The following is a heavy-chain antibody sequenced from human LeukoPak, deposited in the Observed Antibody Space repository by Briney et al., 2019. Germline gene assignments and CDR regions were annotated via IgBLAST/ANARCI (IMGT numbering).Heavy chain of an antibody. CDR1: GFTFSSYG. D-gene: IGHD3-22*01. V-gene: IGHV3-30*02. Sequence: GGSLRLSCAASGFTFSSYGMHWVRQAPGKGLEWVAFIRYDGSNKYYADSVKGRFTISRDNSKNTLYLQMNSLRAEDTAVYYCAKGYYDSSGQDAFDIWGQGTMVTVSS. CDR2: IRYDGSNK. CDR3: AKGYYDSSGQDAFDI. J-gene: IGHJ3*02.